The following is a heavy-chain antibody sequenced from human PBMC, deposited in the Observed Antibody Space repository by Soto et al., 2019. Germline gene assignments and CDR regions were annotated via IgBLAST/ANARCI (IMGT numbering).Heavy chain of an antibody. J-gene: IGHJ6*02. CDR1: GYTFTSYG. Sequence: ASVKVSCKASGYTFTSYGISWVRQAPGQGLEWMGWISAYNGNTNYAQKLQGRVTMTTDTSTSTAYMELRSLRSDDTAVYYCARALGDYGMDYYYYCGMDVWGQGTTVTVSS. D-gene: IGHD4-17*01. CDR3: ARALGDYGMDYYYYCGMDV. CDR2: ISAYNGNT. V-gene: IGHV1-18*04.